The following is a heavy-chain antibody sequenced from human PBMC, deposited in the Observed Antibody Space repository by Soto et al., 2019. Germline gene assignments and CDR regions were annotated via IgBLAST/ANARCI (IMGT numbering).Heavy chain of an antibody. CDR2: INHSGST. D-gene: IGHD5-18*01. Sequence: PSETLSLTCAVYGGSFSGYYWSWIRQPPGKGLEWIGEINHSGSTNYNPSLKSRVTISVDTSKNQFSLKLSSVTAADTAVYYCARDKKADTAIVRGKTHYYYYAMDVWGKGTTVT. J-gene: IGHJ6*04. V-gene: IGHV4-34*01. CDR1: GGSFSGYY. CDR3: ARDKKADTAIVRGKTHYYYYAMDV.